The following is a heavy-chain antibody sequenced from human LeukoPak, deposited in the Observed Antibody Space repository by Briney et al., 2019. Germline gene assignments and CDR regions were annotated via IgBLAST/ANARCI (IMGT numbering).Heavy chain of an antibody. J-gene: IGHJ4*02. CDR2: IYTSGST. CDR1: GGSISSYY. Sequence: SETLSLTCTVSGGSISSYYWSWIRQPAGKGLEWIGRIYTSGSTNYNPSLKSRVTMSVDTSKNQFSLKLSSVTAADTAVYYCARGRAPYYDFWSGYWYYFDYWGQGTLVTVSS. V-gene: IGHV4-4*07. CDR3: ARGRAPYYDFWSGYWYYFDY. D-gene: IGHD3-3*01.